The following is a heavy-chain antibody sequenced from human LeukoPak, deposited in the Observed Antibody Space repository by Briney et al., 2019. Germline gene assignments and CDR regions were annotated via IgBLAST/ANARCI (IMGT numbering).Heavy chain of an antibody. CDR2: ISAYNGNT. CDR1: GGTFSSYA. J-gene: IGHJ4*02. Sequence: ASVKVSCKASGGTFSSYAISWVRQAPGQGLEWMGWISAYNGNTNYAQKLQGRVTMTTDTSTSTAYMELRSLRSDDTAVYYCARVRSTLGMLEGEFSNTSPNDYWGQGTLVTVSS. CDR3: ARVRSTLGMLEGEFSNTSPNDY. D-gene: IGHD3-16*01. V-gene: IGHV1-18*01.